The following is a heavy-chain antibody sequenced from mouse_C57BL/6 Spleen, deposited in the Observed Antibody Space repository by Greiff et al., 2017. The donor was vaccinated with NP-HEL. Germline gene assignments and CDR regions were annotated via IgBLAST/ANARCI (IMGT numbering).Heavy chain of an antibody. CDR1: GYTFTGYW. CDR2: ILPGSGST. Sequence: QVQLQQPGAELMKPGASVKLSCKATGYTFTGYWIEWVKQRPGHGLEWIGEILPGSGSTNYNEKFKGKATFTADTSSNTAYMQLSSLTTEDSAIYYCAREITTVVATDWYFDVWGTGTTVTVSS. CDR3: AREITTVVATDWYFDV. D-gene: IGHD1-1*01. J-gene: IGHJ1*03. V-gene: IGHV1-9*01.